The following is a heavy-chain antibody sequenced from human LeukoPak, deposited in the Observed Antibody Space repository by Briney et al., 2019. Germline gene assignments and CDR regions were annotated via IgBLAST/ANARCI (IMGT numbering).Heavy chain of an antibody. V-gene: IGHV1-69*13. CDR1: GGTFSSYA. Sequence: SVKVSCKASGGTFSSYAISWVRQAPGQGLEWMVGIIPIFGTANYAQKFQGRVTITADESTSTAYMELSSLRSEDTAVYYCARDDWSGDYSNYWGDYYYGMDVWGQGTTVSVSS. J-gene: IGHJ6*02. CDR3: ARDDWSGDYSNYWGDYYYGMDV. CDR2: IIPIFGTA. D-gene: IGHD4-11*01.